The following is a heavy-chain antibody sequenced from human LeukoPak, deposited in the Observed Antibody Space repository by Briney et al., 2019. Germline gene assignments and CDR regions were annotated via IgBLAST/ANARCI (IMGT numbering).Heavy chain of an antibody. J-gene: IGHJ4*02. CDR1: GDSVSSNSAA. CDR2: TYYRSKWNY. V-gene: IGHV6-1*01. Sequence: SQTLSLTCAISGDSVSSNSAAWNWIRQSPSRGLEWLGGTYYRSKWNYDYAESVKSRVTFTPDTSKNQFSLQLTSVPPEDTALYYCARTGIAAGTTTYFDYWGQGTLVTVSS. CDR3: ARTGIAAGTTTYFDY. D-gene: IGHD6-13*01.